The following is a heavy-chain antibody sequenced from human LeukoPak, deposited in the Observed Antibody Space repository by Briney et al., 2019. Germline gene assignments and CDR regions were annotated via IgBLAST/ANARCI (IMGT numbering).Heavy chain of an antibody. CDR2: IYSGGST. Sequence: PGGSLRLSCAASGFTVSNNYMSWVRQAPGKGLEWVSVIYSGGSTYYADSVKGRFTISRDNSKNTLYLQMNSLRAEDTAVYYCAREQWLVRGGGYFDYWGQGTLVTVSS. D-gene: IGHD6-19*01. CDR1: GFTVSNNY. J-gene: IGHJ4*02. CDR3: AREQWLVRGGGYFDY. V-gene: IGHV3-53*01.